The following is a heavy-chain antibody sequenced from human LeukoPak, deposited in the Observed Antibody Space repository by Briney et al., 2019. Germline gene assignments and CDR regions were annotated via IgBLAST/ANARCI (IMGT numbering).Heavy chain of an antibody. Sequence: ASVKVSCKASGYTFTSYGISWVRQAPGQGLEWMGWISAYNGNTNYAQKLQGRVTMTTDTSTSTAYMELRSLRSDDTAVYYCARDMTPAPLYSSSSGYYGMDVWGQGTTVTVSS. CDR3: ARDMTPAPLYSSSSGYYGMDV. J-gene: IGHJ6*02. V-gene: IGHV1-18*01. CDR1: GYTFTSYG. CDR2: ISAYNGNT. D-gene: IGHD6-6*01.